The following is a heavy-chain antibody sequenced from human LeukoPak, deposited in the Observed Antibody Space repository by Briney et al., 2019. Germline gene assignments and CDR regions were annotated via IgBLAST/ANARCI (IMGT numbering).Heavy chain of an antibody. CDR3: AREFRTTTWSFDAFDL. Sequence: ASVKVSCKASGYTFTDYYMYWVRQAPGQGLDWVGWINPTSGATNYAQKFQGRVTMTRDTSNNTSYMELSRLRSDDTAVFYCAREFRTTTWSFDAFDLWGQGTMVTVSS. CDR2: INPTSGAT. D-gene: IGHD1/OR15-1a*01. CDR1: GYTFTDYY. J-gene: IGHJ3*01. V-gene: IGHV1-2*02.